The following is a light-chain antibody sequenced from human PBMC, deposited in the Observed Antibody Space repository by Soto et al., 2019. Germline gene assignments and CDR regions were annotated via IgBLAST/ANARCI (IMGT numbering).Light chain of an antibody. Sequence: DIVLTQSPGTLSLPPGERAILSCSASQSVSSSHLAWYQQKPGQAPRLLIYGASSRATGIPDRFSGVGSVTDFTLTISRLEPEDFAVYYCQQYGTSPPALTFGGGTKVEIK. CDR1: QSVSSSH. CDR3: QQYGTSPPALT. CDR2: GAS. J-gene: IGKJ4*01. V-gene: IGKV3-20*01.